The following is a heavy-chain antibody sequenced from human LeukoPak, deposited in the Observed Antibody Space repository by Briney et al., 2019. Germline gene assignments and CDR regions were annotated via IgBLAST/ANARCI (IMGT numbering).Heavy chain of an antibody. CDR2: IYYSGST. J-gene: IGHJ6*02. Sequence: PSETLSLTCTVSGGSISSYYWSWIRQPPGKGLEWIGYIYYSGSTNYNPSLKSRVTISVDTSKNQFSLKLSSVTAADTAVYYCAAQRYYDSSGYLGNYGMDVWGQGTTVTVSS. CDR3: AAQRYYDSSGYLGNYGMDV. CDR1: GGSISSYY. D-gene: IGHD3-22*01. V-gene: IGHV4-59*01.